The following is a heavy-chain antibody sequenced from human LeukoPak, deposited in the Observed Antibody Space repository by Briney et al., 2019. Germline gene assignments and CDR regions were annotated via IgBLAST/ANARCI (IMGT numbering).Heavy chain of an antibody. J-gene: IGHJ6*02. Sequence: GGSLRLSCAASGFTFSSYAMHWVRQAPGKGLEWVAVISYDGSNKYYADSVKGRFTISRDNSKNTLYLQMDSLRAEDTAVYYCARDYYGSGSYYNSYGMDVWGQGTTVTVSS. V-gene: IGHV3-30-3*01. CDR3: ARDYYGSGSYYNSYGMDV. CDR1: GFTFSSYA. D-gene: IGHD3-10*01. CDR2: ISYDGSNK.